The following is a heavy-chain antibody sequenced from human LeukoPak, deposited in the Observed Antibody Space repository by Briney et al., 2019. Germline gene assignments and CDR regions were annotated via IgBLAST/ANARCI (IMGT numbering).Heavy chain of an antibody. CDR3: ARKADSYNWFDP. CDR2: INHSGST. V-gene: IGHV4-34*01. Sequence: SETLSLTCAVSGGSFSGYYWSWIRQPPGKGLEWIGEINHSGSTNYNPSLKSRVTISVDTSKNQFSLKLSSVTAADTAVYYCARKADSYNWFDPWGQGTLVTVSS. D-gene: IGHD6-6*01. CDR1: GGSFSGYY. J-gene: IGHJ5*02.